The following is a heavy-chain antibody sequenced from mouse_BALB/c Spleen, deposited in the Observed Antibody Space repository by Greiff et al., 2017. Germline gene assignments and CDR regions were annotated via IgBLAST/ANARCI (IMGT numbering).Heavy chain of an antibody. CDR1: GFTFSSYA. CDR3: ARGGGRYFDV. Sequence: EVHLVESGGGLVKPGGSLKLSCAASGFTFSSYAMSWVRQSPEKRLEWVAEISSGGSYTYYPDTVTGRFTISRDNAKNTLYLEMSSLRSEDTAMYYCARGGGRYFDVWGAGTTVTVSS. CDR2: ISSGGSYT. V-gene: IGHV5-9-4*01. J-gene: IGHJ1*01.